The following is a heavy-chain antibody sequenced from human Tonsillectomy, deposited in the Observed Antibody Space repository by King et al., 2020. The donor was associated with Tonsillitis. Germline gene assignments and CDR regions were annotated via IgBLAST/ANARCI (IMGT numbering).Heavy chain of an antibody. D-gene: IGHD1-14*01. Sequence: VQLVESGGGLVQPGGSLRLSCAASGFTFSGYWMNLVRQSPGKGLEWVANIKYEGSEKYYVDSVRGRFTISRDNAKNSLYLQVNSLSPEDTAVYYCARDDVRYFDYWGQGTLVTVSS. CDR2: IKYEGSEK. CDR3: ARDDVRYFDY. V-gene: IGHV3-7*01. CDR1: GFTFSGYW. J-gene: IGHJ4*02.